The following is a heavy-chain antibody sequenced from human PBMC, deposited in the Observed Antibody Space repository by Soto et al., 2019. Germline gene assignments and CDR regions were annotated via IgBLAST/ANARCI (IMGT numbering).Heavy chain of an antibody. V-gene: IGHV1-69*12. D-gene: IGHD1-1*01. J-gene: IGHJ4*02. CDR3: ERGTYNWNDVDY. CDR2: TIPIFGTA. Sequence: QVQLVQSGAEVKKPGSSVKVSCKASGGTFSSYAISWVRQAPGQGLEWMGGTIPIFGTANYAQKFQDRVTINADESTSTAYMELSSLRSEDTAVYYCERGTYNWNDVDYWGQGTLVTVSS. CDR1: GGTFSSYA.